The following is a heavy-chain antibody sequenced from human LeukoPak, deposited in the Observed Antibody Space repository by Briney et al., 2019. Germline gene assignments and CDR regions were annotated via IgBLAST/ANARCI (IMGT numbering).Heavy chain of an antibody. J-gene: IGHJ4*02. V-gene: IGHV3-23*01. CDR3: ANPGRVSGSYNPFDY. CDR1: RLTFSSYV. Sequence: GESLRLSCAASRLTFSSYVMSWVRQTPGKGLEWVSAISGSGDTTSYADSVKGRFTISRDNSKNTLYLQMNSLRAEDTAVYYCANPGRVSGSYNPFDYWGQGTLVTVSS. CDR2: ISGSGDTT. D-gene: IGHD3-10*01.